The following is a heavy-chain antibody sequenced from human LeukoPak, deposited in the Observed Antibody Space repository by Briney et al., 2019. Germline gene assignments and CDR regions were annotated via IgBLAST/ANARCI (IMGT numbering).Heavy chain of an antibody. CDR1: GGSINNYY. Sequence: SETLSLTCTVSGGSINNYYWSWIRQPPGKGLEWIGYMSYSGSTNYNPSLKSRVTISLDTSKIQSSLKLTSVTAADTAVYYCARDGGATGGFDPWGQGTLVTVSS. V-gene: IGHV4-59*01. CDR3: ARDGGATGGFDP. J-gene: IGHJ5*02. CDR2: MSYSGST. D-gene: IGHD3-16*01.